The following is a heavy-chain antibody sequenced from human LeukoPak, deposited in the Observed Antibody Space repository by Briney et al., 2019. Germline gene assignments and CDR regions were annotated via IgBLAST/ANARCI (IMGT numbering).Heavy chain of an antibody. D-gene: IGHD3-3*01. CDR3: ARRADFFDY. Sequence: SETLSLTCTVSGGSITNYYWTWIRQPPGKGLEWIGYIHYSGSTNYNPSLKSRVTISVDTSKNQFSLKLSSVTAADTAVYYCARRADFFDYWGQGTLVTVSS. CDR2: IHYSGST. J-gene: IGHJ4*02. CDR1: GGSITNYY. V-gene: IGHV4-59*08.